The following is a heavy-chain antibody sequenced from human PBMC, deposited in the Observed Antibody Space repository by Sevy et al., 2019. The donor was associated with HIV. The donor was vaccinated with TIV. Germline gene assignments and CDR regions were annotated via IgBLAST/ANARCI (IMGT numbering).Heavy chain of an antibody. CDR1: DGSFSGYY. J-gene: IGHJ3*02. V-gene: IGHV4-34*01. CDR2: INESGIT. CDR3: VRGYRVVPAAIGGAFDI. D-gene: IGHD2-2*01. Sequence: SETLSLTCAVHDGSFSGYYWNWIRQLPGKGLEWIGEINESGITYYNPSLKSRVTISVDTSKKQFSLKLNSVTAVDTAVYYCVRGYRVVPAAIGGAFDIWGQGTMVTVSS.